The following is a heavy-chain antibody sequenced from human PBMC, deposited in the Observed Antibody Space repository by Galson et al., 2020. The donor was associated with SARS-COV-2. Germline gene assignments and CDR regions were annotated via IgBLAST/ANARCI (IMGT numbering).Heavy chain of an antibody. CDR2: ISYDGSNK. CDR1: GFTFSSYA. D-gene: IGHD1-26*01. V-gene: IGHV3-30*04. Sequence: GGSLRLSCAASGFTFSSYAMHWVRQAPGKGLEWVAVISYDGSNKYYADSVKGRFTIPRDNSKNTLYLQMNSLRAEDTAVYYCARTISGSYYSPFDYWGQGTLVTVSS. CDR3: ARTISGSYYSPFDY. J-gene: IGHJ4*02.